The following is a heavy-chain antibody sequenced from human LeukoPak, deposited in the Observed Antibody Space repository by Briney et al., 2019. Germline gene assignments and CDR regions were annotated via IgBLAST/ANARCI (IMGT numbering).Heavy chain of an antibody. J-gene: IGHJ4*02. Sequence: GGSLRLSCAASGFTFSSYWMSWVRQAPGKGLEWVANIKQDGSEKYYVDSVKGRFTISRDNAKNTLLLQMNSLRTEDTALYYCASIAAPLGFEYWGQGTLVTVSS. D-gene: IGHD6-6*01. CDR1: GFTFSSYW. CDR2: IKQDGSEK. V-gene: IGHV3-7*03. CDR3: ASIAAPLGFEY.